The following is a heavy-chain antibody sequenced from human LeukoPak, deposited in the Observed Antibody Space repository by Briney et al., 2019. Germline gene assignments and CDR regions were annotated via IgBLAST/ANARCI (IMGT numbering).Heavy chain of an antibody. J-gene: IGHJ4*02. Sequence: SVKVSCKASGYTFTGYYMHWVRQAPGQGLEWMGGIIPIFGTANYAQKFQGRVTITADKSTSTAYMELSSLRSEDTAVYYCARDPGKDYGDYYFDYWGQGTLVTVSS. V-gene: IGHV1-69*06. D-gene: IGHD4-17*01. CDR2: IIPIFGTA. CDR1: GYTFTGYY. CDR3: ARDPGKDYGDYYFDY.